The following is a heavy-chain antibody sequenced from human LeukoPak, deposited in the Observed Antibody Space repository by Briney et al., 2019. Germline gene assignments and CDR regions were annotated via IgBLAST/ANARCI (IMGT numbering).Heavy chain of an antibody. CDR2: ISAYNGNT. J-gene: IGHJ4*02. CDR1: GGTFSSYA. V-gene: IGHV1-18*01. Sequence: ASVKVSCKASGGTFSSYAISWVRQAPGQGLEWMGWISAYNGNTNYAQKLQGRVTMTTDTSTSTAYMELRSLRSDDTAVYYCARDSSGYYGPQIDYWGQGTLVTVSS. CDR3: ARDSSGYYGPQIDY. D-gene: IGHD3-22*01.